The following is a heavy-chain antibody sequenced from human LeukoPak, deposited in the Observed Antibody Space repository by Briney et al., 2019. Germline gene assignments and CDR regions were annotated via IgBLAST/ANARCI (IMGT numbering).Heavy chain of an antibody. J-gene: IGHJ4*02. D-gene: IGHD2-15*01. CDR3: AREEGYCSGGSCYSGYYFDY. Sequence: VASVKFSCKASGGTFSSYAISWVRQAPGQGLEWMGRIIPIFGTANYAQKFQGRVTITTDESTSTAYMELSSLRSEDTAVYYCAREEGYCSGGSCYSGYYFDYWGQGTLVTVSS. CDR2: IIPIFGTA. V-gene: IGHV1-69*05. CDR1: GGTFSSYA.